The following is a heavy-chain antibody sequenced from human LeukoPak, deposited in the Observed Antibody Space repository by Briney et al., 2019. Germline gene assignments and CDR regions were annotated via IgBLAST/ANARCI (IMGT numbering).Heavy chain of an antibody. V-gene: IGHV3-33*01. CDR3: ARNWNGVKSLNYYYFGIDV. J-gene: IGHJ6*02. CDR2: IWYDGTNK. Sequence: PGRSLRLSCAASGFTFSIYGMYWVRQAPGKGLEWVAVIWYDGTNKYYGDSVKGRLTISRDNSKDTLYLQMNSLRAEDTAVYYCARNWNGVKSLNYYYFGIDVWGQGTTVTVSS. D-gene: IGHD1-1*01. CDR1: GFTFSIYG.